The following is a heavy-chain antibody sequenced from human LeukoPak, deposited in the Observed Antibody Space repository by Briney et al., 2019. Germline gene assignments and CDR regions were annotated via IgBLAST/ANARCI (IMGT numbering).Heavy chain of an antibody. CDR1: GFTFSSYA. CDR2: ISGSGTNT. Sequence: GGSLRLSCAASGFTFSSYAMNWVRQAPGKGLEWVSGISGSGTNTDYIDSVKGRFTVSRDNSKNTLYLQMNSLRAEDTAVYYCARDYGDYGADYWGQGTLVTVSS. V-gene: IGHV3-23*01. D-gene: IGHD4-17*01. CDR3: ARDYGDYGADY. J-gene: IGHJ4*02.